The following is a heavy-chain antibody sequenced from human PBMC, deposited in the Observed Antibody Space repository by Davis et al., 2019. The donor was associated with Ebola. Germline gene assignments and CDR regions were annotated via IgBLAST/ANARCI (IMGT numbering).Heavy chain of an antibody. J-gene: IGHJ6*02. V-gene: IGHV5-51*01. CDR3: ARRGSSVLRSNYGMDV. D-gene: IGHD2-2*01. Sequence: GGSLRLSCKGSGYSFTSYWIGWVRQMPGKGLEWMGIIYPGDSDTRYSPSFQGQVTISADKSISTAYLQWSSLKASDTAMYYCARRGSSVLRSNYGMDVWGQGTTVTVSS. CDR2: IYPGDSDT. CDR1: GYSFTSYW.